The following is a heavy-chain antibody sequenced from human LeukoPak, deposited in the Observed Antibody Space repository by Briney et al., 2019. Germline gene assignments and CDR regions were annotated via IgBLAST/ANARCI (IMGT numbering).Heavy chain of an antibody. CDR3: ARLPNY. V-gene: IGHV3-66*02. CDR2: IYSGGST. J-gene: IGHJ4*02. CDR1: GFTFSSYA. Sequence: QSGGSLRLSCAASGFTFSSYAMSWVRQAPGKGLEWVSVIYSGGSTYYADSVTGRFTISRDNSKNTLYLQMNSLRTEDTAVYYCARLPNYWGQGTLVTVSS.